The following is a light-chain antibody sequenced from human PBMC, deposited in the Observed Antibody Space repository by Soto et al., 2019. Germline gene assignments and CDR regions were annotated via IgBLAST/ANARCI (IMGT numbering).Light chain of an antibody. CDR2: AAS. V-gene: IGKV1-39*01. CDR3: QQSYSSSWT. J-gene: IGKJ1*01. CDR1: QSIRSY. Sequence: DIQMTQSPSSLSASVGDRVTITCRASQSIRSYLNWYQQKPGKAPNLLIYAASSLQSGVPSRFSGSGSGTDFTLTFSSLQPEDCATYYCQQSYSSSWTFGQGTTVEIK.